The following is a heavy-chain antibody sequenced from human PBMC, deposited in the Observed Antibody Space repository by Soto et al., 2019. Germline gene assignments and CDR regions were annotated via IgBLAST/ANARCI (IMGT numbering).Heavy chain of an antibody. CDR3: ARGSTIVRGAPSLFDP. Sequence: QVQLVQSGAEVKKPGSSVKVSCKASGGTFSRYTINWVRQAPGQGLEWMGRIIPIAAIANYPPKFQGRVTITVDKSSTTAYMEPSSLRSDDTAVYYCARGSTIVRGAPSLFDPWGQGTLVTVSS. J-gene: IGHJ5*02. CDR2: IIPIAAIA. D-gene: IGHD3-10*01. CDR1: GGTFSRYT. V-gene: IGHV1-69*02.